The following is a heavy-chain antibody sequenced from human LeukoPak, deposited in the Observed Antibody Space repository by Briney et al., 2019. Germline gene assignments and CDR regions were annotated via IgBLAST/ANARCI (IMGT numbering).Heavy chain of an antibody. CDR3: ARTPKVRGVISQDLYYFDY. D-gene: IGHD3-10*01. V-gene: IGHV4-39*07. J-gene: IGHJ4*02. CDR1: GGSISSSSYY. Sequence: PSETLSLTCTVSGGSISSSSYYWGWIRQPPGKGLEWIGSIYYSGSTYYNPSLKSRVTISVDTSKNQFSLKLSSVTAADTAVYYCARTPKVRGVISQDLYYFDYWGQGTLVTVSS. CDR2: IYYSGST.